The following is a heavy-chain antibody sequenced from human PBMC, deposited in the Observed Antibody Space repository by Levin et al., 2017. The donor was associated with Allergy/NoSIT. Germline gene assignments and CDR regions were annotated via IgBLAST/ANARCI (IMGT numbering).Heavy chain of an antibody. CDR3: ARGAEISVLVNWFDP. D-gene: IGHD3-22*01. CDR2: IWSDGSKK. J-gene: IGHJ5*02. Sequence: HPGGSLRLSCAVSGFIFSDYGMHWVRQAPGKGLEWVALIWSDGSKKYYGNSVEGRFIISRDNSKNMVYLQMDSLTTDDTAVYYCARGAEISVLVNWFDPWGQGTLVTVSS. CDR1: GFIFSDYG. V-gene: IGHV3-33*01.